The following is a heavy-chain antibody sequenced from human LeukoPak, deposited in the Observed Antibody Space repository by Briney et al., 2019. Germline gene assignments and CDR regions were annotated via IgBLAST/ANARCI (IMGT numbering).Heavy chain of an antibody. J-gene: IGHJ4*02. D-gene: IGHD3-22*01. Sequence: HTGGSLRLSCAASGFIFSSYAMSWVRQAPGKGLEWVSAISGSSGSTYYADSVKGRFTISRDNSKNTLYLQMNSLRAEDTAAYYCAKDHTYYYDSSGYYYFDYWGQGTLVTVSS. CDR1: GFIFSSYA. CDR3: AKDHTYYYDSSGYYYFDY. CDR2: ISGSSGST. V-gene: IGHV3-23*01.